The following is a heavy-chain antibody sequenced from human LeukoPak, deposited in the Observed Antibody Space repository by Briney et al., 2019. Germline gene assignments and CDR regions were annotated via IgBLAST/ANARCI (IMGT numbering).Heavy chain of an antibody. D-gene: IGHD1-26*01. J-gene: IGHJ4*02. CDR2: IWYDGSNK. CDR3: ARAQMGAPTDC. Sequence: PGRSLRLSCAASGFTFSSYGMHWVRQAPGKGLEWVAVIWYDGSNKYYADSVKGRFTISRDIAKNTLYLQMNSLRAEDTAVYYCARAQMGAPTDCWGQETLVTVSS. V-gene: IGHV3-33*01. CDR1: GFTFSSYG.